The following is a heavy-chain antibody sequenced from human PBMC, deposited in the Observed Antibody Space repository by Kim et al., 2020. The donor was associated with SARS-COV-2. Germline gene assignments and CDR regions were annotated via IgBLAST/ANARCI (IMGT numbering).Heavy chain of an antibody. CDR3: ATSRTPLTRLFDY. D-gene: IGHD3-16*01. V-gene: IGHV4-4*02. J-gene: IGHJ4*02. Sequence: YNPSLKSRVTISVDKSKNQFSLKLSSVTAADTAVYYCATSRTPLTRLFDYWGQGTLVTVSS.